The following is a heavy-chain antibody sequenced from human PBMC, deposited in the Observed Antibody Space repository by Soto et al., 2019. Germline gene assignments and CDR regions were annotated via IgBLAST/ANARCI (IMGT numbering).Heavy chain of an antibody. CDR3: TTTKGSEESGFSRCLVPQYLHAFPTQRTTDL. CDR1: GFTLSNAW. D-gene: IGHD6-6*01. V-gene: IGHV3-15*01. J-gene: IGHJ2*01. Sequence: GGSLRLWCAASGFTLSNAWMSWVRQAPGKGLEWVGRIKSKTDGGTTDYAAPVKGRFTISRDDSKNTLYLQMNSLKTEDTAVYYCTTTKGSEESGFSRCLVPQYLHAFPTQRTTDL. CDR2: IKSKTDGGTT.